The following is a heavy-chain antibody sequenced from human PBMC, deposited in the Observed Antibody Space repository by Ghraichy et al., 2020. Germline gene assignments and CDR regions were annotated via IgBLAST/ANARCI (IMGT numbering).Heavy chain of an antibody. CDR1: GGSFSGYY. CDR3: AILVAMGRSSGYNWFDP. D-gene: IGHD1-26*01. Sequence: SETLSLTCAVYGGSFSGYYWSWIRQPPGKGLEWIGEINHSGSTNYNPSLKSRVTISVDTSKNQFSLKLSSVTAADTAVYYCAILVAMGRSSGYNWFDPWGQGTLVTVSS. CDR2: INHSGST. V-gene: IGHV4-34*01. J-gene: IGHJ5*02.